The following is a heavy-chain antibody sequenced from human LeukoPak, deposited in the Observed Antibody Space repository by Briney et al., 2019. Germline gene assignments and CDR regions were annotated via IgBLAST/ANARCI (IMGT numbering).Heavy chain of an antibody. V-gene: IGHV1-8*02. CDR1: GGTFSSYA. CDR3: ARHSGGTGAFDI. Sequence: GASVKVSCKASGGTFSSYAISWVRQAPGQGLEWMGWMNPNSGNTGYAQKFQGRVTMTRNTSISTAYMELSSLRSEDTAVYYCARHSGGTGAFDIWGQGTMVTVSS. J-gene: IGHJ3*02. CDR2: MNPNSGNT. D-gene: IGHD3/OR15-3a*01.